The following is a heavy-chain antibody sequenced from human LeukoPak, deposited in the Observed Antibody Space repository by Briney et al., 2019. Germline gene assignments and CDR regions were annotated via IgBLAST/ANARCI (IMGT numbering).Heavy chain of an antibody. CDR1: GYTFTSCG. V-gene: IGHV1-18*01. D-gene: IGHD4-17*01. CDR3: ARDTTVTTYYFDY. Sequence: GASVKVSCKASGYTFTSCGISWVRQAPGQGLEWMGWISAYNGNTNYAQKLQGRVTMTTDTSTSTAYVELRSLRSDDTAVYYCARDTTVTTYYFDYWGQGTLVTVSS. J-gene: IGHJ4*02. CDR2: ISAYNGNT.